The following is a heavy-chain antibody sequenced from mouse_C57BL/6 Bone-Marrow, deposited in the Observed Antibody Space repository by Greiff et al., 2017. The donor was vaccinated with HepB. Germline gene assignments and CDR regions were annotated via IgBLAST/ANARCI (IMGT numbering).Heavy chain of an antibody. CDR2: IYPGVGYT. CDR3: ARGYGSRGLYFDY. Sequence: QVQLQQSGAELVRPGTSVKMSCKASGYTFTNYWIGWAKQRPGHGLEWIGDIYPGVGYTNYNEKFKGKATLTADKSSSTAYMQFSSLTSEDSAIYYCARGYGSRGLYFDYWGQGTTLTVSS. CDR1: GYTFTNYW. V-gene: IGHV1-63*01. J-gene: IGHJ2*01. D-gene: IGHD1-1*01.